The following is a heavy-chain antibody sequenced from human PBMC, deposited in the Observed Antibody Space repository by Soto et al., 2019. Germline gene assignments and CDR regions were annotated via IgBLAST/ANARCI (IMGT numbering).Heavy chain of an antibody. Sequence: SETLSLTCTVSGDSIFGGDYYWSWIRQAPGKGLQWVGSIYYSGRNYYNPSLESRIAMTVDTSQNQFSLKLSSVTAADSAVYFCARDVDSTILKPNDAFGIWGQGSMVTVSS. CDR1: GDSIFGGDYY. D-gene: IGHD5-18*01. CDR3: ARDVDSTILKPNDAFGI. V-gene: IGHV4-30-4*01. CDR2: IYYSGRN. J-gene: IGHJ3*02.